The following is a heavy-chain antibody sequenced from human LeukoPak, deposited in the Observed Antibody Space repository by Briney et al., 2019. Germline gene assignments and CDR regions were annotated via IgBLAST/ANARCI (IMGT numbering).Heavy chain of an antibody. D-gene: IGHD2-21*01. Sequence: SQTLSLTCAISGDSVSSNSAAWNWIRQSPSRGLEWLGRTYYRSKWYNDYAVSVKSRITINPDTSKNQFSLQLNSVTPEDTAVYYCARGLFGRRLRPIGWPGGWFDPWGQGTLVTVSS. J-gene: IGHJ5*02. V-gene: IGHV6-1*01. CDR1: GDSVSSNSAA. CDR3: ARGLFGRRLRPIGWPGGWFDP. CDR2: TYYRSKWYN.